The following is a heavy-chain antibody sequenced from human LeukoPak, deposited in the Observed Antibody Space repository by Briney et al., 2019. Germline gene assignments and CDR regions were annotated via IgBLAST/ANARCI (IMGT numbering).Heavy chain of an antibody. Sequence: SETLSLTCTVSGGSISSGGYYWSWIRQHPGKGLGWIGYIDYSGSTYYNPSLKSRVTISVDTSKNQFSLKLSSVPAADTAVYYCARHRAGGYYDSSGYYDPYYFDYWGQGTLVTVSS. CDR1: GGSISSGGYY. J-gene: IGHJ4*02. D-gene: IGHD3-22*01. V-gene: IGHV4-31*03. CDR2: IDYSGST. CDR3: ARHRAGGYYDSSGYYDPYYFDY.